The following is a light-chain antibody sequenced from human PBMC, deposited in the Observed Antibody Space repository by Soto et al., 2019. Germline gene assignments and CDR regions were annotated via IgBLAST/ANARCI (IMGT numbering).Light chain of an antibody. CDR3: QHFGNSLWT. CDR1: QSVSSN. V-gene: IGKV3D-15*01. J-gene: IGKJ1*01. Sequence: IEMTQSPATLSVSPGERATLSCRASQSVSSNLVWYQQKSGQAPRLLIYGASSRAIHTPDRFSGSGSGTDFTLTISGLEPEDFAVYYCQHFGNSLWTFGQGTKVDIK. CDR2: GAS.